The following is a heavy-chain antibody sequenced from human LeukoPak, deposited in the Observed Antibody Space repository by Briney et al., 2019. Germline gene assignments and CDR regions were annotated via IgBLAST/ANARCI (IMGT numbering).Heavy chain of an antibody. J-gene: IGHJ2*01. V-gene: IGHV4-59*01. Sequence: SETLSLTCTVSGVSISNYYWSWIRQPPGEGLEWIGYIFDSGSTNYNPSLKSRVTISVDTSKNQFSLKLNSVTAADTAVYHCARHRGYTYGPNWYFDLWGRGTLVTVSS. CDR2: IFDSGST. CDR1: GVSISNYY. D-gene: IGHD5-18*01. CDR3: ARHRGYTYGPNWYFDL.